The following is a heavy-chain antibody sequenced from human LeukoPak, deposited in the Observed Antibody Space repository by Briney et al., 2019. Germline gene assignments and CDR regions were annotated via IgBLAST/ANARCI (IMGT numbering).Heavy chain of an antibody. Sequence: ASVKVSCKASGYTFTGYYMHWVRQAPGQGLEWMGWINPNSGGTNYAQKFQGRVTITADESTSTAYMELSSLRSEDTAVYYCARDDYGDYGWFDPWGQGTLVTVSS. J-gene: IGHJ5*02. D-gene: IGHD4-17*01. CDR2: INPNSGGT. CDR3: ARDDYGDYGWFDP. CDR1: GYTFTGYY. V-gene: IGHV1-2*02.